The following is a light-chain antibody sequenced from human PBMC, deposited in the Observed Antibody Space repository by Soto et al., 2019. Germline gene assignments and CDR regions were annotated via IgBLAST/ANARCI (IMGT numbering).Light chain of an antibody. CDR1: SSNIGAGYD. V-gene: IGLV1-40*01. CDR3: QYYDSSLRGSL. J-gene: IGLJ2*01. CDR2: ANR. Sequence: QLVLTQPPSVSAAPGQRVTISCTGSSSNIGAGYDVHWYQHLPGTAPKLLIYANRGRPSGVPDRFSGSKSGTSASLGITGVQDEDEADYYCQYYDSSLRGSLFGGGTKLTVL.